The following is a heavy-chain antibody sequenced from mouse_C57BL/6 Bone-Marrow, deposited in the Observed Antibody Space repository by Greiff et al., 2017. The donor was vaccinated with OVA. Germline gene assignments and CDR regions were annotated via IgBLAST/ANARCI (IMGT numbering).Heavy chain of an antibody. D-gene: IGHD1-1*01. J-gene: IGHJ1*03. CDR2: ILPGSGST. CDR3: ARSGGDYYGSSYWYFDV. Sequence: VQLQQSGAELMKPGASVKLSCKAPGYTFTGYWIEWVKQRPGHGLEWIGEILPGSGSTNYNEKFKGKATFTADTSSNTAYMQLSSLTTEDSAIYYCARSGGDYYGSSYWYFDVWGTGTTVTVSS. V-gene: IGHV1-9*01. CDR1: GYTFTGYW.